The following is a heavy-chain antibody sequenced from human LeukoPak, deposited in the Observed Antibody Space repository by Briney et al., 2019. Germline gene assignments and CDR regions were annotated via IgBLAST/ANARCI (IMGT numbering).Heavy chain of an antibody. J-gene: IGHJ4*02. V-gene: IGHV3-23*01. CDR1: GFIFNNYA. D-gene: IGHD3-10*01. CDR2: MSTTDPTT. CDR3: AKDQRFGDLDDY. Sequence: GGSLRLSCAASGFIFNNYAMIWVRQAPGKGREGVCSMSTTDPTTYYTDHVKGAFSISRDNSKNTLYLQMSSLRAEDTAVYYCAKDQRFGDLDDYRGQGTLVTVSS.